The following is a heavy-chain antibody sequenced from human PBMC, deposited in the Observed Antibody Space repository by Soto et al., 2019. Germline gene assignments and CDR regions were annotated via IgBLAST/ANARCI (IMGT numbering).Heavy chain of an antibody. J-gene: IGHJ4*01. D-gene: IGHD3-10*01. V-gene: IGHV3-66*01. CDR2: IYSGGST. CDR3: ARKNPGGYFDY. CDR1: GFTFSSNY. Sequence: GGSLRLSCAASGFTFSSNYMSWVRQAPGKGLEWVSVIYSGGSTYYADSVKGRITISRDNSKHTPYLQMNSLRAEDTAVYYCARKNPGGYFDYWGQGTLVTVSS.